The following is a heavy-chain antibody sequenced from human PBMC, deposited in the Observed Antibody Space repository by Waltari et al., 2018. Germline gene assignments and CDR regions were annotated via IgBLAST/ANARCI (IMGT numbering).Heavy chain of an antibody. CDR2: VRGDGRT. Sequence: QLQLQESGPGLVRPSGTLSLICAVSGDSMGSTDCWSWVRQPPEKGLEWIGQVRGDGRTNYNPSFASRVIISLDTSTHHFALEMTSATAADTALYYCARDRGRGLCLDTWGQGILVTVAP. CDR1: GDSMGSTDC. J-gene: IGHJ4*02. D-gene: IGHD2-15*01. V-gene: IGHV4-4*02. CDR3: ARDRGRGLCLDT.